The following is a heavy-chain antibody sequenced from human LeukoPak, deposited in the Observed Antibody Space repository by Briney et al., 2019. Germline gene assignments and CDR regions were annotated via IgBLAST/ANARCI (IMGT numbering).Heavy chain of an antibody. CDR1: GGSFSGYY. V-gene: IGHV4-34*01. CDR3: ARAPLGVGYYYGMDV. J-gene: IGHJ6*02. Sequence: SETLSLTCAVYGGSFSGYYWSWIRQPPGKGLEWIGEINHSGSTNYNPSLKSRVTISVDTSNSQFSLKLSSVTAADTAVYYCARAPLGVGYYYGMDVWGQGTTVTVSS. D-gene: IGHD3-10*01. CDR2: INHSGST.